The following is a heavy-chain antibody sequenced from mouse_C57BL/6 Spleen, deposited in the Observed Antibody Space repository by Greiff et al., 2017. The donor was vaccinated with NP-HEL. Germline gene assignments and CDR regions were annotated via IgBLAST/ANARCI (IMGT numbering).Heavy chain of an antibody. D-gene: IGHD2-1*01. Sequence: QVQLQQSGPELVKPGASVKIPCKASGYAFSSSWMNWVKQRPGKGLEWIGRIYPGDGDTNYNGKFKGKATLTADKSSSTAYMQLSSLTSEDSAVYFCARGGDYGNVYYAMDYWGQGTSVTVSS. J-gene: IGHJ4*01. CDR2: IYPGDGDT. V-gene: IGHV1-82*01. CDR1: GYAFSSSW. CDR3: ARGGDYGNVYYAMDY.